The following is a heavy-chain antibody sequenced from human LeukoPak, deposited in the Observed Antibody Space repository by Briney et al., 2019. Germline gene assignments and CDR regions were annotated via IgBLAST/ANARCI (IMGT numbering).Heavy chain of an antibody. CDR3: ARDPVGARGGYFDY. CDR1: GFTFSRDA. CDR2: ISYDGSNK. Sequence: GGSLRLSCAASGFTFSRDAIHWVRQAPGKGLEWVAVISYDGSNKYYADSGKGRFTISRDNSKNTLYLQMNSLRAADTAVYYCARDPVGARGGYFDYWGQGTLVTVSS. J-gene: IGHJ4*02. D-gene: IGHD1-26*01. V-gene: IGHV3-30-3*01.